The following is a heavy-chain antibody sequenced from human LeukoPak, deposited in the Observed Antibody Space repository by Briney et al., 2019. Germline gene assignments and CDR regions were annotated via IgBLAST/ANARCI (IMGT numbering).Heavy chain of an antibody. V-gene: IGHV3-66*01. Sequence: GGSLRLSCAASGFTFSSNYMSWVRQAPGKGLEGVSVIYSGGSTYYAASVKARFTISRDNSKNTLYLQMNSLRAEDTAVYYCARDGRFGELLSFFDYWGQGTLVTVSS. CDR2: IYSGGST. CDR1: GFTFSSNY. CDR3: ARDGRFGELLSFFDY. D-gene: IGHD3-10*01. J-gene: IGHJ4*02.